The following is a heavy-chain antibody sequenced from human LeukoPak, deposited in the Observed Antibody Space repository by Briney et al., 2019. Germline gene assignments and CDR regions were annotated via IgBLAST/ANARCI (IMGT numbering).Heavy chain of an antibody. CDR3: ARATYYSDSTGYSCYNYYYMDV. D-gene: IGHD3-22*01. J-gene: IGHJ6*03. CDR1: GGSISSYY. Sequence: SETLSLTCTVSGGSISSYYWNWIRQPPGKGLEWIGYIYYSGSTNYNPSLKSRVTISVDTSNNQFSLKLNSVTAADTAVYYCARATYYSDSTGYSCYNYYYMDVWGKGTTVTVSS. V-gene: IGHV4-59*01. CDR2: IYYSGST.